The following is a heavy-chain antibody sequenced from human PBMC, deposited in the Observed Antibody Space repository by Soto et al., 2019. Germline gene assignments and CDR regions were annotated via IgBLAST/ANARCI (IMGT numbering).Heavy chain of an antibody. Sequence: SETLSLTCAVYGGSFSGYYWYWIRQPPGKGLEWIGDMFPSGSTDYNPSLKSRVTISVDTSKNHFSLKLSSVTAADTAVYYCAREGTTVDSYYYYGMDVWGQGTTVTVSS. V-gene: IGHV4-34*12. D-gene: IGHD1-1*01. J-gene: IGHJ6*02. CDR3: AREGTTVDSYYYYGMDV. CDR1: GGSFSGYY. CDR2: MFPSGST.